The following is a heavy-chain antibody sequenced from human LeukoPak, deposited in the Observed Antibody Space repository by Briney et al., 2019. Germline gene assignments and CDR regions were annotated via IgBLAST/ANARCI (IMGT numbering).Heavy chain of an antibody. CDR2: ISGSGGST. D-gene: IGHD3-16*02. V-gene: IGHV3-23*01. CDR1: GFTFSSYA. Sequence: GGSLRLSCAASGFTFSSYAMSWVRQAPGKGLEWVSAISGSGGSTYYADSVKGRFTIPRDNSKNTLYLQMNSLRAEDTAVYYCARDRGLGELSFLQNYYYYYGMDVWGQGTTVTVSS. J-gene: IGHJ6*02. CDR3: ARDRGLGELSFLQNYYYYYGMDV.